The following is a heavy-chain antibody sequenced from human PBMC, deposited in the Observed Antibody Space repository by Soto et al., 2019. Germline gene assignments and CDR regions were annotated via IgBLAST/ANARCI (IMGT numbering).Heavy chain of an antibody. D-gene: IGHD5-18*01. CDR3: ARDGGYSRGYHYYGMDV. J-gene: IGHJ6*02. CDR1: GGSVSSVGYY. Sequence: SETLSLTCTVSGGSVSSVGYYWSWIRQPPGKELEWIGYIYYTGSTNYNPSLKSRVTISVDTSKNQFSLKVSSVIAADTAVYYCARDGGYSRGYHYYGMDVWGQGTTVTVSS. V-gene: IGHV4-61*08. CDR2: IYYTGST.